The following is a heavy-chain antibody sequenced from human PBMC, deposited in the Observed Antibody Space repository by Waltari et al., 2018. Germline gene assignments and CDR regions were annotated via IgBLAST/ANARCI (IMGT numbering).Heavy chain of an antibody. CDR1: GGSISSYY. D-gene: IGHD6-13*01. V-gene: IGHV4-59*01. J-gene: IGHJ4*02. CDR3: ARRPYSSSWYPFDY. Sequence: QVQLQESRPGLVKPSETLSLTCTVAGGSISSYYWSGIRQPPGKGLVWSGYIYYSGSTNYNPSLKSRVTISVDTSKNQFSLKLSSVTAADTAVYYCARRPYSSSWYPFDYWGQGTLVTVSS. CDR2: IYYSGST.